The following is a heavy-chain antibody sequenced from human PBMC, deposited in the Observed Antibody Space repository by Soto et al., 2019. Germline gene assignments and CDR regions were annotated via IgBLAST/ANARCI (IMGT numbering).Heavy chain of an antibody. J-gene: IGHJ6*02. CDR3: ATDGIVLMVYATRYGMDV. CDR1: GYTFTSYG. CDR2: ISAYNGNT. Sequence: ASVKVSCKASGYTFTSYGISWVRQAPGQGLEWMGWISAYNGNTNYAQKLQGRVTMTTDTSTSTAYMELRSLRSDDTAVYYCATDGIVLMVYATRYGMDVWGQGTTVTVSS. D-gene: IGHD2-8*01. V-gene: IGHV1-18*04.